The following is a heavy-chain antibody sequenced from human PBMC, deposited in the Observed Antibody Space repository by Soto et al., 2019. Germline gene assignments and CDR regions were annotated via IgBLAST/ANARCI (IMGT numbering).Heavy chain of an antibody. CDR2: INNDGSTT. CDR3: VRGVIAANCFDY. V-gene: IGHV3-74*01. J-gene: IGHJ4*02. D-gene: IGHD2-15*01. CDR1: GFTFNSYW. Sequence: EVQLAESGGGLVQPGGSLRLSCAASGFTFNSYWMHWVRQVPGKGQVWVSRINNDGSTTNYADSVKGRFTISRDNARNTVYLQMNSLTADYTAVYYCVRGVIAANCFDYWGQGTLVTVSS.